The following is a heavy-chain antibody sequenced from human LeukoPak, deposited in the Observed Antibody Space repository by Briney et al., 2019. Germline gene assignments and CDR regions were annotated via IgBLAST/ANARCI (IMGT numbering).Heavy chain of an antibody. CDR1: GVSISGSNW. V-gene: IGHV4-4*02. D-gene: IGHD1-26*01. CDR3: AIDRRASGSYYAD. CDR2: IYHRGST. J-gene: IGHJ4*02. Sequence: SETLSLTCAVSGVSISGSNWWSWVRPSPGKGLEWIGEIYHRGSTNYNPSLKSRVIISVDKSKNQFSLKLSSVTAADTAMYYCAIDRRASGSYYADWGQGILVTVSS.